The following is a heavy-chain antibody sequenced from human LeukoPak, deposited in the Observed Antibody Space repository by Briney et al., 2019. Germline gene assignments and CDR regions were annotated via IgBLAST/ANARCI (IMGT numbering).Heavy chain of an antibody. Sequence: KPSETLSLTCTVSGGSISSSSYYWGWIRQPPGKGLEWIGYIYYSGDTHYNPSLKSRVTISVDTSKNQFSLKLSSVTAADTAVYYCARGLGLSNYISSWYYDYWGHGTLVTTSS. V-gene: IGHV4-61*05. CDR1: GGSISSSSYY. D-gene: IGHD6-13*01. CDR2: IYYSGDT. CDR3: ARGLGLSNYISSWYYDY. J-gene: IGHJ4*01.